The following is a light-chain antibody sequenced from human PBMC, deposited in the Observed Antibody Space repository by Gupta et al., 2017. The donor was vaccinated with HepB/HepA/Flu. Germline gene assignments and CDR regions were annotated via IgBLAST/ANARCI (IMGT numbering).Light chain of an antibody. Sequence: QSVLTQPPSASVTPGQRVTISCSGSSSNIGSNTVHWYQQLPGTAPKLLIYSNNQRPSGVPERFSGSKSGTSASLAISGLQAEDEADYYCAAWDDSLNGDVFGGGTKLTVL. CDR2: SNN. J-gene: IGLJ7*01. CDR1: SSNIGSNT. V-gene: IGLV1-44*01. CDR3: AAWDDSLNGDV.